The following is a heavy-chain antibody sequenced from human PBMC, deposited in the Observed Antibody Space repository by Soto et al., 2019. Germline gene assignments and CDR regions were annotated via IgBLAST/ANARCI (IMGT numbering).Heavy chain of an antibody. CDR3: AADPDSNYNWFDP. D-gene: IGHD4-4*01. CDR2: IVVGSGNT. CDR1: GFTFTSSA. J-gene: IGHJ5*02. Sequence: SVKVSCKASGFTFTSSAVQWVRQARGQRLEWIGWIVVGSGNTNYAQKFQERVTITRDMSTSTAYMELSSLRSEDTAVYYCAADPDSNYNWFDPWGQGTLVTVSS. V-gene: IGHV1-58*01.